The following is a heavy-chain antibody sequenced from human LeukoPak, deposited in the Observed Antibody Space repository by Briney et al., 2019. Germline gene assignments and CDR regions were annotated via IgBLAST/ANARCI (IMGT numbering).Heavy chain of an antibody. D-gene: IGHD5-12*01. J-gene: IGHJ4*02. CDR3: AKGAYDYIEIAYFDY. CDR2: LIGSSGAT. V-gene: IGHV3-23*01. Sequence: GGSLRLSCAASGFTFSNYAMNWVRQAPGKGLEWVAVLIGSSGATDYADSVKGRFAISRDNSKNTLFLQMNSLRAEDTAIYYCAKGAYDYIEIAYFDYWGQGALVTVSS. CDR1: GFTFSNYA.